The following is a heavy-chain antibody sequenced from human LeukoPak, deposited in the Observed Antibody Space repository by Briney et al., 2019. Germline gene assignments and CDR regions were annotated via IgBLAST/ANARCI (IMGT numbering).Heavy chain of an antibody. CDR1: GGSISNYC. CDR2: IYSSGST. V-gene: IGHV4-59*08. D-gene: IGHD6-13*01. CDR3: ARGFRSRRYVYF. J-gene: IGHJ4*02. Sequence: SETLSLTCTASGGSISNYCLSWIRQPPGKGLEWIGYIYSSGSTNYNPSLKGRVTISVGTSKNQFSLKLSSVTAADTAVYYCARGFRSRRYVYFWGQGGLFTVSS.